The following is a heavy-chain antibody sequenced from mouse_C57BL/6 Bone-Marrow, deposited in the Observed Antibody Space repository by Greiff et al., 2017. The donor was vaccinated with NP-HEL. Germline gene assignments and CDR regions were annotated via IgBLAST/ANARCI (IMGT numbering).Heavy chain of an antibody. V-gene: IGHV1-61*01. D-gene: IGHD1-1*01. CDR1: GYTFTSYW. J-gene: IGHJ3*01. CDR2: IYPSDSET. CDR3: ARRSHYYGSSSFAY. Sequence: QVQLQQPGAELVRPGSSVKLSCKASGYTFTSYWMDWVNQRPGQGLEWIGNIYPSDSETHYNQKFKDKATLTVDKSSSTAYMQLSSLTSEDSAVYYCARRSHYYGSSSFAYWGQGTLVTVSA.